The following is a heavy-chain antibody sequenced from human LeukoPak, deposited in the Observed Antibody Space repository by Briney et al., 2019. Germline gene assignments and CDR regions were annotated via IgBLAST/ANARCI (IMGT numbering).Heavy chain of an antibody. V-gene: IGHV4-31*03. CDR3: ARDWSGRYYGSGSYILSL. Sequence: PSQTLSLTCTVSGGSISSGVYYWRWIRHHPGKGLEWIGYIYYSGSTYYNPSLKSRVTISVDTSKNQLSLKLSSVTAADTAVYYCARDWSGRYYGSGSYILSLWGQGTLVTVSS. CDR2: IYYSGST. CDR1: GGSISSGVYY. D-gene: IGHD3-10*01. J-gene: IGHJ4*02.